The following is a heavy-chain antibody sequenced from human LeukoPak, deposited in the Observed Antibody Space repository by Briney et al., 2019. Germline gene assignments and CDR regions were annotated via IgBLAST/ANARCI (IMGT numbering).Heavy chain of an antibody. Sequence: SETLSLTCTVSGGSISSHYWSWIRQPPGKGLEWIGYIYYNGRTNYNPSVRSRITISIDTSKNQFSLKLGSVTAADTAVYYCAREDHGDYRFDYWGQGSLVTVSS. D-gene: IGHD4-17*01. CDR3: AREDHGDYRFDY. J-gene: IGHJ4*02. CDR2: IYYNGRT. V-gene: IGHV4-59*11. CDR1: GGSISSHY.